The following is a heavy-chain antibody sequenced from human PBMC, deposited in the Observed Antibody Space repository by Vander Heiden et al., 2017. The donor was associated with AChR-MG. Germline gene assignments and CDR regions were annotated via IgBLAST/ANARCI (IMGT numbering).Heavy chain of an antibody. CDR1: GFPLSSLG. V-gene: IGHV3-30*18. J-gene: IGHJ3*01. CDR2: ISYDGINT. D-gene: IGHD4-17*01. Sequence: QVQLVESGGGVVQPGRSLRLSCAASGFPLSSLGMHWVRQAPCKGLEWVAVISYDGINTFYPDSVKGRFTIFRDNSKNTLYLQMNSLRAEDTAVYYCVKEMTTVTSSGGLDFWGQGTMVTVSS. CDR3: VKEMTTVTSSGGLDF.